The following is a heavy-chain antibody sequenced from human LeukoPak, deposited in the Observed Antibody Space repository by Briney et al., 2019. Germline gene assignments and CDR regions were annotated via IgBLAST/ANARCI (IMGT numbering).Heavy chain of an antibody. D-gene: IGHD1-26*01. CDR2: ISTRGTT. V-gene: IGHV3-66*01. J-gene: IGHJ6*02. Sequence: GGSLRLSCAASGFIVSNNYMSWARQAPGKGLEWVSIISTRGTTYYADSVKGRFTTSRDNSQNTLYLQMNSLRAEDTAVYYCTTRGRSGYYYGMDVWGQGTTVTVSS. CDR1: GFIVSNNY. CDR3: TTRGRSGYYYGMDV.